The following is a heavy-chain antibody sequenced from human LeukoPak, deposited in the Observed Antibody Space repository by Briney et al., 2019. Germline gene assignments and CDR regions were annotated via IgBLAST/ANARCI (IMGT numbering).Heavy chain of an antibody. CDR1: GASISNYY. CDR3: AREQLVGIRAYYYYMDV. J-gene: IGHJ6*03. V-gene: IGHV4-59*12. D-gene: IGHD6-6*01. CDR2: MLYSGST. Sequence: PSETLSLTYTVSGASISNYYWSWIRQSPGKGLEGIGYMLYSGSTNQNPSLRSRVTISVDTPKNQVSLKLSSVTAADTAVYYCAREQLVGIRAYYYYMDVWGKGTTVTVSS.